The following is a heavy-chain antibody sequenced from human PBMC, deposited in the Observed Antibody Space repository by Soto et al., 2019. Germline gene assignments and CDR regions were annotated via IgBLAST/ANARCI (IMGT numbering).Heavy chain of an antibody. CDR2: ISAYNGNT. CDR1: GYTFTGYY. D-gene: IGHD3-3*01. CDR3: ARAELRFLEWSPYYYYMDV. J-gene: IGHJ6*03. V-gene: IGHV1-18*04. Sequence: GASVKVSCKASGYTFTGYYMQWVRQAPRQGLEWMGWISAYNGNTNYAQNIQGRVTMTTDTSTSTAYMELRSLRSDDTAVYYCARAELRFLEWSPYYYYMDVWGKGTTVTVSS.